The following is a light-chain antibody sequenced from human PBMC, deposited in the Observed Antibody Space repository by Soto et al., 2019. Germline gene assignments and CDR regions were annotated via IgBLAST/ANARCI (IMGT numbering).Light chain of an antibody. CDR3: AAWDDSLNGPL. CDR2: SNS. CDR1: SSNIGGNT. Sequence: QSVLTQPPSASGIPGQRVTISCSGTSSNIGGNTVSWYQHLPGTAPKLLIYSNSQRPSGLTDRFSGFKSGTSASLAISGLQSEDEADYYCAAWDDSLNGPLFGGGTKLTVL. J-gene: IGLJ2*01. V-gene: IGLV1-44*01.